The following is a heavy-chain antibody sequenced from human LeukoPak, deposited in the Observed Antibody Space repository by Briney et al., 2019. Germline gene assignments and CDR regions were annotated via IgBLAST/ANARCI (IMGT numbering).Heavy chain of an antibody. J-gene: IGHJ6*03. D-gene: IGHD3-10*01. Sequence: ASVTVSCKASGYTFTGYYMHWVRQAPGQGLEWMGWINPNSGGTNYAQKFQGRVTMTRDTSISTAYMELSRLRSDDTAVYYCARGFGELYYYYYYMDVWGKGTTVTVSS. CDR2: INPNSGGT. V-gene: IGHV1-2*02. CDR3: ARGFGELYYYYYYMDV. CDR1: GYTFTGYY.